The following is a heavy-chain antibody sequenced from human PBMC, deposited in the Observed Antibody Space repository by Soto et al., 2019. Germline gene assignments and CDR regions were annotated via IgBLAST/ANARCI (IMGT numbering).Heavy chain of an antibody. V-gene: IGHV3-21*01. D-gene: IGHD5-12*01. Sequence: PGGSLRLSCISSGFTFRTYTMNWVRQAPGKGLEWVSGIRGFSPYTFYAESVKGRFTISRDNAKNSLYLQMNSLRAEDTAVYYCARDRGYEEHDYYYNAMGVWGQGTTVTVYS. CDR3: ARDRGYEEHDYYYNAMGV. J-gene: IGHJ6*02. CDR2: IRGFSPYT. CDR1: GFTFRTYT.